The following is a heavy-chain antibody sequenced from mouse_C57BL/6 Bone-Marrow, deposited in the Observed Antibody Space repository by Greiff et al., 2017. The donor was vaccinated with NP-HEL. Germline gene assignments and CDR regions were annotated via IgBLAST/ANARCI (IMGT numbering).Heavy chain of an antibody. CDR3: RGLLLWYFDV. V-gene: IGHV14-4*01. Sequence: EVQLQQSGAELVRPGASVKLSCTASGFNIKDDYLHWVKQRPDQGLEWIGWIDPENGDTEYASKFQGKATITADTSSNTAYLQLSSLTSEDTAVYYCRGLLLWYFDVWGTGTTVTVSS. D-gene: IGHD2-3*01. CDR2: IDPENGDT. CDR1: GFNIKDDY. J-gene: IGHJ1*03.